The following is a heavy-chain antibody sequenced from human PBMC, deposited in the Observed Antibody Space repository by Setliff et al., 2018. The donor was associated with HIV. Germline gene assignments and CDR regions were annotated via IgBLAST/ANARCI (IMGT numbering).Heavy chain of an antibody. V-gene: IGHV4-34*01. CDR2: INHSGST. J-gene: IGHJ4*02. D-gene: IGHD2-2*01. CDR1: GGSFTNYY. CDR3: ARKVGGDFDY. Sequence: KASETLSLTCVVYGGSFTNYYWSWIRQPPGKGLECIGEINHSGSTNYNPSLKSRVTISVDTSKHQFSLKLNSMTAADTAVYFCARKVGGDFDYWGQGTLVTVSS.